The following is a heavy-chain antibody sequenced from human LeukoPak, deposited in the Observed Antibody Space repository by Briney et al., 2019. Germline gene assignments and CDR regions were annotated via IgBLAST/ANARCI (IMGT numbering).Heavy chain of an antibody. D-gene: IGHD3-10*01. CDR2: IYPGDSDT. Sequence: GESLKISCKGSGYSFTSYWIGWVRQMPGKGLEWMGIIYPGDSDTRYSPSFQGQVTISADKSISTAYLQWSGLKASDTAMYYCAGHFLPYCYGSGSNWFDPWGQGTLVTVSS. CDR1: GYSFTSYW. J-gene: IGHJ5*02. V-gene: IGHV5-51*01. CDR3: AGHFLPYCYGSGSNWFDP.